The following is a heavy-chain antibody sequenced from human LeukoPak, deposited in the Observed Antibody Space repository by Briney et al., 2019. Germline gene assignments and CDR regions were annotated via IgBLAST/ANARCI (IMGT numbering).Heavy chain of an antibody. J-gene: IGHJ3*02. V-gene: IGHV3-21*01. CDR3: AREGRFLEWSLRDQDAFDI. CDR1: GFTFSSYS. Sequence: GGSLRLSCAASGFTFSSYSMNWVRQAPGKGLEWVSSISSSSSYIYYADSVKGRFTISRDNAKNSLYLQMNSLRAEDTAVYYCAREGRFLEWSLRDQDAFDIWGQGTMVTVSS. CDR2: ISSSSSYI. D-gene: IGHD3-3*01.